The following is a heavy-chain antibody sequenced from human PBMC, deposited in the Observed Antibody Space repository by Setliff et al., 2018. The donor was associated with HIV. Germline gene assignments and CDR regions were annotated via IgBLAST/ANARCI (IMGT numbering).Heavy chain of an antibody. J-gene: IGHJ4*02. Sequence: KTSETLSLTCVVSGASITSSKWWSWVRQPPGKRPEWIGEIDHSGTTNYNPSLKSRVTISVDVSKNQFSLKVKSMTAADTAVYYCVIRRNFDWLMTSGPFDDWGQGVLVTV. CDR3: VIRRNFDWLMTSGPFDD. V-gene: IGHV4-4*02. CDR2: IDHSGTT. CDR1: GASITSSKW. D-gene: IGHD3-9*01.